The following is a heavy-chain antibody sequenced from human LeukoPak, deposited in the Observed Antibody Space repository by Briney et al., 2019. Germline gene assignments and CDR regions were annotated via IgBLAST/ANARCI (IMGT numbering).Heavy chain of an antibody. D-gene: IGHD6-6*01. CDR3: ARGSYSSSTYYYYYGMDV. Sequence: ASVTVSCTASGYTFTSYYMHWVRQAPGQGLEWMGIINPSGGSTSYAQKFQGRVTMTRDTSTSTVYMELSSLRSEDTAVYYCARGSYSSSTYYYYYGMDVWGQGTTVTVSS. J-gene: IGHJ6*02. V-gene: IGHV1-46*01. CDR1: GYTFTSYY. CDR2: INPSGGST.